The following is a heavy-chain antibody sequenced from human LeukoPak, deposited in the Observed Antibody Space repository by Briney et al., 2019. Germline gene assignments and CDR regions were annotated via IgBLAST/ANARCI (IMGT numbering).Heavy chain of an antibody. CDR2: ISYDGSNK. J-gene: IGHJ4*02. D-gene: IGHD6-19*01. CDR1: GFTVSSNY. CDR3: ARDGSSSGWYYFDY. Sequence: GGSLRLSCAASGFTVSSNYMSWVRQAPGKGLEWVAVISYDGSNKYYADSVKGRFTISRDNSKNTLYLQMNSLRAEDTAVYYCARDGSSSGWYYFDYWGQGTLVTVSS. V-gene: IGHV3-30*03.